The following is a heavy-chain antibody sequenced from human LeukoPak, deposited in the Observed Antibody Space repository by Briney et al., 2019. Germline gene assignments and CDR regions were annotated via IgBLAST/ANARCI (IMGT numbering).Heavy chain of an antibody. J-gene: IGHJ5*02. CDR3: AREGGAYCSSTSCSFEKYNWFDP. CDR2: INPNSGGT. V-gene: IGHV1-2*06. CDR1: GYTFTGYY. D-gene: IGHD2-2*01. Sequence: ASVKVSRKASGYTFTGYYMHWVRRAPGQGLEWIGRINPNSGGTNYAQKFQGRVTMTRDTSISTAYMELSRLRSDDTAVYYCAREGGAYCSSTSCSFEKYNWFDPWGQGTLVTVSS.